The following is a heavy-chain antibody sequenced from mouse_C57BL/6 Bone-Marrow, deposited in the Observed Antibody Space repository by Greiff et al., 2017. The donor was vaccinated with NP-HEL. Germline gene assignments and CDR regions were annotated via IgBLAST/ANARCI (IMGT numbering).Heavy chain of an antibody. CDR3: ARGAPGVYFDY. J-gene: IGHJ2*01. CDR1: GYTFTSYG. V-gene: IGHV1-81*01. CDR2: IYPRSGNT. Sequence: SGAELARPGASVKLSCKASGYTFTSYGISWVKQRTGQGLEWIGEIYPRSGNTYYNEKFKGKATRTADKSSSTAYMELRSLTSEASAVYCCARGAPGVYFDYSGQGTTLTVSS.